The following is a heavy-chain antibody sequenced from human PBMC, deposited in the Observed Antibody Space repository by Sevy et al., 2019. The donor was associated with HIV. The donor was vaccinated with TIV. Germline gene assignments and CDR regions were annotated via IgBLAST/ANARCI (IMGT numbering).Heavy chain of an antibody. Sequence: GGSLRLSCAASGFNFNIYSMNWVRQAPGKGLEWVSPTSGSSSYIFYADSVKGRFTISRDNAKNSLYLQMNSLRAEDTAVYYCARGRGDPRADYFDYWGQGTLVTVSS. CDR3: ARGRGDPRADYFDY. V-gene: IGHV3-21*01. D-gene: IGHD2-21*02. CDR1: GFNFNIYS. J-gene: IGHJ4*02. CDR2: TSGSSSYI.